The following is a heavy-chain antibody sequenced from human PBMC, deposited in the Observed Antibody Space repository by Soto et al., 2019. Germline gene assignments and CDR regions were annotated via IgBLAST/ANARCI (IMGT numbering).Heavy chain of an antibody. D-gene: IGHD5-18*01. CDR2: ISSSSSYI. V-gene: IGHV3-21*01. CDR3: ARLRANTAMVFGGWFDP. CDR1: GFTFRSYS. J-gene: IGHJ5*02. Sequence: GGSLGLSCTASGFTFRSYSMNWVRQAPGKGLEWVSSISSSSSYIYYADSVKGRFTISRDNAKNSLYLQMNSLRAEDTAVYYCARLRANTAMVFGGWFDPWGQGTLVNAPQ.